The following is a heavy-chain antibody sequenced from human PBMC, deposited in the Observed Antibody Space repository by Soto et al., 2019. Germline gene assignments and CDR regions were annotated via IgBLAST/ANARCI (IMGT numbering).Heavy chain of an antibody. V-gene: IGHV1-3*01. CDR1: GYTFTSYA. J-gene: IGHJ6*02. CDR3: AREYCSSTSCYPSYYSYYGTDV. D-gene: IGHD2-2*01. Sequence: GASVKVSCKASGYTFTSYAMHWVRQAPGQRLEWMGWINAGNGNTKYSQKFQGRVTITRDTSASTAYMELSSLRSEDTAVYYCAREYCSSTSCYPSYYSYYGTDVWGQGTTVTVSS. CDR2: INAGNGNT.